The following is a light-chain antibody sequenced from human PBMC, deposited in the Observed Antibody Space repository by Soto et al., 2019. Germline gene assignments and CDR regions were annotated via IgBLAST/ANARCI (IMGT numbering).Light chain of an antibody. CDR3: QQLNSYPRT. J-gene: IGKJ1*01. CDR2: AAS. CDR1: PGISMY. V-gene: IGKV1-9*01. Sequence: IQLSQSPSSLSASVGDRVTIACRDSPGISMYLAWYKKNTGNATKLLIYAASTLQSVVPSKFSGSGSGTDFTLTITSLQPEDFATYYCQQLNSYPRTFSQATEVDIK.